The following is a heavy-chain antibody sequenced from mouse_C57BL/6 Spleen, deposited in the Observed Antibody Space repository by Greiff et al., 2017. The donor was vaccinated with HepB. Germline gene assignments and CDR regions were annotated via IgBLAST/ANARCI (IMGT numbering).Heavy chain of an antibody. J-gene: IGHJ2*01. D-gene: IGHD2-3*01. V-gene: IGHV1-22*01. Sequence: EVKVVESGPELVKPGASVKMSCKASGYTFTDYNMHWVQQSHGKSLEWIGYINPNNGGTSYNQKFKGKATLTVNKSSSTAYMELRSLTSEDSAVYYCARGDDGYYYFDYWGQGTTLTVSS. CDR3: ARGDDGYYYFDY. CDR2: INPNNGGT. CDR1: GYTFTDYN.